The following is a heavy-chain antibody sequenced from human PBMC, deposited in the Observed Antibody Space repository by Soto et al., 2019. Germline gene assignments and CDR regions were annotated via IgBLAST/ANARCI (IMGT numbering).Heavy chain of an antibody. D-gene: IGHD2-2*01. J-gene: IGHJ6*02. CDR3: AKYSDIVVPEDYYYYYGMDV. CDR2: ISYDGSNK. CDR1: VFTFSSYG. V-gene: IGHV3-30*18. Sequence: GGSLRLSCAASVFTFSSYGMHGVRQAPGKGLEWVAVISYDGSNKYYADTVKSRFTISRDNSKNTLYLQMNSLIAEDTAVYYCAKYSDIVVPEDYYYYYGMDVWGQGTTVTVSS.